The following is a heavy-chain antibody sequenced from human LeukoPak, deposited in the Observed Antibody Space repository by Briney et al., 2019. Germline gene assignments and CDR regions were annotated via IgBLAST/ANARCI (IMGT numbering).Heavy chain of an antibody. CDR3: AAVSSYGSGSYYPRYYYYGMDV. CDR1: GYTFTSYY. CDR2: INPSGGST. J-gene: IGHJ6*02. Sequence: ASVKVSCKASGYTFTSYYMHWVRQAPGQGLEWMGIINPSGGSTSYAQKFQGRVTITRDMSTSTAYMELSSLRSEDTAVYYCAAVSSYGSGSYYPRYYYYGMDVWGQGTTVTVSS. D-gene: IGHD3-10*01. V-gene: IGHV1-46*01.